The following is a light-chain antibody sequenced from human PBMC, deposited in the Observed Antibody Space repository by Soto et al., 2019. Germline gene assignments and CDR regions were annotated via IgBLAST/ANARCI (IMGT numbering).Light chain of an antibody. V-gene: IGLV1-40*01. CDR2: VNS. Sequence: QSVLTQPPSVSGAPGQRVTISCTGSSSNIGAGYDVHWYQQLPGTAPKLLIYVNSNRPSGVPDRFSASKSGTSASLAITGLQAEDEADYYCQSYDSSLSGYVVFGGGTKVTVL. J-gene: IGLJ2*01. CDR1: SSNIGAGYD. CDR3: QSYDSSLSGYVV.